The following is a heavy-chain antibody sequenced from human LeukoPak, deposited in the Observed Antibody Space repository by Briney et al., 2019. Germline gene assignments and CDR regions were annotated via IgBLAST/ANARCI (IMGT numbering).Heavy chain of an antibody. D-gene: IGHD5-18*01. Sequence: PGGSLRLSCAASGFTFSTYWMHWVRQAPGKGLVWVSRIHSDGRSTSYADSVSGRFTISRDNAKNTLYLQMNSLRAEDTAVYYCARDRPGNTAIDYWGQGTLVTVSS. CDR1: GFTFSTYW. V-gene: IGHV3-74*01. CDR2: IHSDGRST. J-gene: IGHJ4*02. CDR3: ARDRPGNTAIDY.